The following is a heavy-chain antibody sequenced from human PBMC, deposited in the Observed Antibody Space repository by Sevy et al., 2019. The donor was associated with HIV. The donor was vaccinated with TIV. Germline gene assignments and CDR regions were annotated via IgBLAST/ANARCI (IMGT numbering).Heavy chain of an antibody. CDR1: GFTFGDFA. Sequence: GGSLRLSCTTSGFTFGDFAMSWFRQAPGKGLEWVGFIRSKDYCGTTEYATSVKGRFTISRDDSKNIAYMQMNSLKTEDTAVYFCTRDGGGGNILASYYYYDMDVWGQGTTVTVSS. D-gene: IGHD2-21*01. V-gene: IGHV3-49*03. CDR2: IRSKDYCGTT. CDR3: TRDGGGGNILASYYYYDMDV. J-gene: IGHJ6*02.